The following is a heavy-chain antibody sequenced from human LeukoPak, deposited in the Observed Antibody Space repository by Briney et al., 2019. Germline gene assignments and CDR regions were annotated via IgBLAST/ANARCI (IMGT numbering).Heavy chain of an antibody. CDR2: IRSSSET. CDR3: ARDAGNSGYGCDL. V-gene: IGHV3-48*01. CDR1: GFIFSQYS. Sequence: GGSLRLSCAAPGFIFSQYSMNWVRQAPGKGLEWVSHIRSSSETFYADSVKGRFTISKDNARNSLYLQMNNLRGEDTAIYYCARDAGNSGYGCDLWGQGTLVTVSS. J-gene: IGHJ5*02. D-gene: IGHD5-12*01.